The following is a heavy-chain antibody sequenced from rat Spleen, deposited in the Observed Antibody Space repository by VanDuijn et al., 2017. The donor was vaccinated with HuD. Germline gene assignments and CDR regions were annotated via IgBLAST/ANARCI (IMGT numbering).Heavy chain of an antibody. V-gene: IGHV5-29*01. Sequence: EVQLVESGGGLVQPGRSLKLSCAASGFTFSNYAMAWVRQAPTKGLEWVASITDSGSSTYYRDSVKGRFTISRDNAGSTLYLQMDSLRSEDTAMYYCARTTTRVPCDYWGQGVMVTVSA. CDR2: ITDSGSST. D-gene: IGHD1-10*01. J-gene: IGHJ2*01. CDR3: ARTTTRVPCDY. CDR1: GFTFSNYA.